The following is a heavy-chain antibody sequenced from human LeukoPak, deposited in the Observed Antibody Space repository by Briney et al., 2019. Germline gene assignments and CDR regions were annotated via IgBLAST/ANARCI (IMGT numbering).Heavy chain of an antibody. V-gene: IGHV1-2*02. CDR3: ARGPTRSSSSSFSWFDP. CDR2: INPNSGGT. CDR1: GYTFTGYY. J-gene: IGHJ5*02. Sequence: GASVKVSCKASGYTFTGYYMHWVRQAPGQGREWMGWINPNSGGTNYAQKFQGRVTMTRDTSISTAYMELSRLRSDDTAVYYCARGPTRSSSSSFSWFDPWGQGTLVTVSS. D-gene: IGHD6-6*01.